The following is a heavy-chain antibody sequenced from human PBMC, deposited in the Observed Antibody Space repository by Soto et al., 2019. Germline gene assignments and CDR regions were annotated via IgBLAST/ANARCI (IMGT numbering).Heavy chain of an antibody. J-gene: IGHJ5*02. CDR2: ISSSSSYI. CDR3: ARGFDILTGYGRAKKPQNWFDP. CDR1: GFTFSSYS. V-gene: IGHV3-21*01. D-gene: IGHD3-9*01. Sequence: GGSLRLSCAASGFTFSSYSMNWVRQAPGKGLEWVSSISSSSSYIYYADSVKGRFTISRDNAKNSLYLQMNSLRAEDTAVYYCARGFDILTGYGRAKKPQNWFDPWGQGTLVTVSS.